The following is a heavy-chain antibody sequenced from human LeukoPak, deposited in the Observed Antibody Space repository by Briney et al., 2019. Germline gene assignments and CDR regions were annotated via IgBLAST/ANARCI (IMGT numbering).Heavy chain of an antibody. D-gene: IGHD3-22*01. J-gene: IGHJ4*02. CDR2: INPSGGST. Sequence: GASVNVSCKASGYSFSRHYMHWVRQAPGQGLEWMGIINPSGGSTSYAQKFQGRVTMTRDTSTSTVYMELSSLRSEDTAVYYCARAMFYFDSSGYWPSGYWGQGTLVTVSS. CDR3: ARAMFYFDSSGYWPSGY. V-gene: IGHV1-46*01. CDR1: GYSFSRHY.